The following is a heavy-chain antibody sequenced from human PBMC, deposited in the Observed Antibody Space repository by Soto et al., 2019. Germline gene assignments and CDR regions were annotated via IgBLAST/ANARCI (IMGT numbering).Heavy chain of an antibody. D-gene: IGHD3-22*01. Sequence: KASETLSLTCTVSGGSISSYYWSWIRQPPGKGLEWIGYIYYSGSTNYNPSLKSRVTISVDTSKNQFSLKLSSVTAADTAVYYCARGIYDSSGYYCDYWGQGTLVTVSS. CDR3: ARGIYDSSGYYCDY. V-gene: IGHV4-59*01. CDR1: GGSISSYY. J-gene: IGHJ4*02. CDR2: IYYSGST.